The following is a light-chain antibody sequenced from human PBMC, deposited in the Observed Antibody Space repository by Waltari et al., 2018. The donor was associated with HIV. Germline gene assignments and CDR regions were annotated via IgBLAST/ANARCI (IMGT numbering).Light chain of an antibody. J-gene: IGLJ2*01. V-gene: IGLV1-44*01. CDR1: SSNIGSNT. CDR3: ATWDDSLNAYVV. CDR2: SNN. Sequence: QSVVPQPPSASGTPGQRVPISCSGSSSNIGSNTVNWYQQLPGTAPKLLIYSNNQRPSGVPDRFSGSKSGTSASLAISGLQSEDEADYYCATWDDSLNAYVVFGGGTKLTVL.